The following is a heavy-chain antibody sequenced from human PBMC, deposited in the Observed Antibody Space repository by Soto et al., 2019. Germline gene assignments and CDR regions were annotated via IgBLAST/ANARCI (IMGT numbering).Heavy chain of an antibody. CDR3: ASAATTEHEYYYDGMDV. D-gene: IGHD5-12*01. CDR1: GYTFTGYY. J-gene: IGHJ6*02. CDR2: INPNSGGT. V-gene: IGHV1-2*02. Sequence: ASVKVSCKASGYTFTGYYMHWVRQAPGQGLEWMGWINPNSGGTNYAQKFQGRVTMTRDTSISTAYMELSRLRSDDTAVYYCASAATTEHEYYYDGMDVGGQGMTVTVFS.